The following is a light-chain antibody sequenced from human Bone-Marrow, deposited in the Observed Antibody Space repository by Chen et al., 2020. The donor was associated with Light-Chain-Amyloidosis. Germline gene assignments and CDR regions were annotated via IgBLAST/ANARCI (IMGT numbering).Light chain of an antibody. CDR1: TIGSTS. V-gene: IGLV3-21*02. CDR2: DVS. Sequence: SYVLTQQSSLSLAPGQTATIACGGNTIGSTSVHWYQHTPGQAHLLVVYDVSDRPSGIPARLSGSNSGNTATLTKSRVEAGDEAYYYCQVWDRCSDRPVFGGGTKLTVL. CDR3: QVWDRCSDRPV. J-gene: IGLJ3*02.